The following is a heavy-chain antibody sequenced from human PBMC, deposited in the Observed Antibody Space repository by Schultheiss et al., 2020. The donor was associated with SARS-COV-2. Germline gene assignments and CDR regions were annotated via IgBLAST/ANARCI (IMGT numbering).Heavy chain of an antibody. V-gene: IGHV4-39*07. J-gene: IGHJ4*02. Sequence: SQTLSLTCTVSGGSISSSSYYWGWIRQPPGKGLEWIGSIYYSGSTYYNPSLKSRVTISVDTSKNQFSLKLSSVTAADTAVYYCARDGERDGDSKNFDYWGQGTLVTVSS. CDR2: IYYSGST. CDR1: GGSISSSSYY. D-gene: IGHD4-17*01. CDR3: ARDGERDGDSKNFDY.